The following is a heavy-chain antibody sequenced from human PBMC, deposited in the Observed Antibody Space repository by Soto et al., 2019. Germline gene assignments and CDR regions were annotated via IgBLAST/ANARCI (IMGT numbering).Heavy chain of an antibody. Sequence: EVQLVESGGGLVQPGGSLRLSCAASGFTFTTYGIHWVRQAPGKGLGFVSAITSNGGSTYYADSVKGRFTISRDNSKNTVYLQMGSLSVEAMGVYYCARARRDCSSSSCYLSYFDYWGQGTLVTVSS. J-gene: IGHJ4*02. CDR3: ARARRDCSSSSCYLSYFDY. V-gene: IGHV3-64*07. CDR2: ITSNGGST. CDR1: GFTFTTYG. D-gene: IGHD2-2*01.